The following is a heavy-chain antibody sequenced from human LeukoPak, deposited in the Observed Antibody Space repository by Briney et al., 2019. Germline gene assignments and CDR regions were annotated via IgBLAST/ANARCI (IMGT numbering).Heavy chain of an antibody. D-gene: IGHD1-26*01. Sequence: ASVKVSCKASGYTFTGYYTHWVRQAPGQGLEWMGLINPSSGDTNYAQKFQGRVTMTRDTSISTAYMELSRLRSDDTAVYYCARGALGGATYYYYMDVWGKGTTVTVSS. J-gene: IGHJ6*03. CDR3: ARGALGGATYYYYMDV. V-gene: IGHV1-2*02. CDR1: GYTFTGYY. CDR2: INPSSGDT.